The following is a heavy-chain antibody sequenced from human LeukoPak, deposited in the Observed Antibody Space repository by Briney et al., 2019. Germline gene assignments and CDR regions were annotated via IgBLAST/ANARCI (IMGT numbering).Heavy chain of an antibody. Sequence: SQTLSLTCTVSGGSISSGDYYWSWIRQHPGTGLEWIGYIYYIGSTYYNPSLKSRATISVDTSKKQFSVKLSSVTAADTAVYYCARHDYAGGWFDPWGQGTLVTVSS. J-gene: IGHJ5*02. V-gene: IGHV4-31*03. D-gene: IGHD4-23*01. CDR1: GGSISSGDYY. CDR3: ARHDYAGGWFDP. CDR2: IYYIGST.